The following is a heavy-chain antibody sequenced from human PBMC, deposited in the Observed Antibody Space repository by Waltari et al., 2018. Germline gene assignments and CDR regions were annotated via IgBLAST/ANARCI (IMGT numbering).Heavy chain of an antibody. CDR1: GFNFNDYA. CDR3: ARTYCDTDCYTLDGMDV. J-gene: IGHJ6*02. Sequence: EVQLVESGGGLVKPGGSLRLSCVVPGFNFNDYAMNWVRQAPGKGLEWVSSISSRSSYRYYADSVKGRVTISRDNAKNSLYLQMNSLRAEDTAVYFCARTYCDTDCYTLDGMDVWGQGTTVTVSS. CDR2: ISSRSSYR. D-gene: IGHD3-16*02. V-gene: IGHV3-21*01.